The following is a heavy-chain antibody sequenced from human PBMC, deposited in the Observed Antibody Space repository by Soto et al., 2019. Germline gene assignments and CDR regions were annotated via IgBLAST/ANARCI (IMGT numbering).Heavy chain of an antibody. CDR2: IYYSGST. J-gene: IGHJ4*02. Sequence: NPSETLSLTCTVSGGSISSSSYYWGWIRQPPGKGLEWIGSIYYSGSTYYNPSLKSRVTISVDTSKNQFSLKLSSVTAADTAVYYCARTQYSSGWYGGFDYWGQGTLVTVSS. CDR1: GGSISSSSYY. V-gene: IGHV4-39*01. CDR3: ARTQYSSGWYGGFDY. D-gene: IGHD6-19*01.